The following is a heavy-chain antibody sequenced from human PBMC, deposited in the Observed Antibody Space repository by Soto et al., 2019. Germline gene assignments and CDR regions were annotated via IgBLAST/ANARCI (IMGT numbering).Heavy chain of an antibody. J-gene: IGHJ6*02. D-gene: IGHD3-10*01. Sequence: EVRLLESGGGLVQPGGSLRLSCAASGFTFSSYAMSWVRQAPGKGLEWVSAISGSGGSTYYADSVKGRFTISRDNXXNTLYLQMNSLRAEVTAVYYCAAGRGLYYCYGMDVWGQGTTVTVSS. CDR3: AAGRGLYYCYGMDV. V-gene: IGHV3-23*01. CDR1: GFTFSSYA. CDR2: ISGSGGST.